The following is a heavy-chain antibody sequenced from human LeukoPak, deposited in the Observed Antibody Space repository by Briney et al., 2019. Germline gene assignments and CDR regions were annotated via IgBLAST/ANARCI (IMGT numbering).Heavy chain of an antibody. J-gene: IGHJ4*02. CDR1: GFTFSSYA. V-gene: IGHV3-23*01. CDR3: ARDAWDQRLGSPPANYFDY. CDR2: ISGSGGST. Sequence: PGGSLRLSCAASGFTFSSYAMSWVRQAPGKGLEWVSAISGSGGSTYYADSVKGRFTISRDNSKNTLYLQMDSLRAEDTAVYYCARDAWDQRLGSPPANYFDYWGQGTLVTVSS. D-gene: IGHD1-26*01.